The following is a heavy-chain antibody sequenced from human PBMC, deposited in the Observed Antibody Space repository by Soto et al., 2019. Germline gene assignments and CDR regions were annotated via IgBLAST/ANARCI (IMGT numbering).Heavy chain of an antibody. D-gene: IGHD5-12*01. V-gene: IGHV1-46*01. Sequence: ASVKVSCKASGYTFTSYYMHWVRQAPGQGLEWMGIINPSGGSTSYAQKFQGRVTMTRDTSTSTVYMELSSLRSEDTAVYYCARDGLMVATLRIYYGMDVWGQGTTVTLSS. CDR1: GYTFTSYY. CDR3: ARDGLMVATLRIYYGMDV. J-gene: IGHJ6*02. CDR2: INPSGGST.